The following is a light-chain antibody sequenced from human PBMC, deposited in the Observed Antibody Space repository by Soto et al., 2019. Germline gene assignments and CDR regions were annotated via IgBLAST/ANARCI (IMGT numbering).Light chain of an antibody. J-gene: IGLJ2*01. CDR1: NLGDKY. CDR3: QAWDSSTASVV. CDR2: QDS. Sequence: SYELTQPPSVSVSPGQTASITCSGDNLGDKYACWYQQKPGQSPVLVIYQDSKRPSGIPERFSGSNSGNTATLTISGTQAMDEADYYCQAWDSSTASVVLGGGTQLTV. V-gene: IGLV3-1*01.